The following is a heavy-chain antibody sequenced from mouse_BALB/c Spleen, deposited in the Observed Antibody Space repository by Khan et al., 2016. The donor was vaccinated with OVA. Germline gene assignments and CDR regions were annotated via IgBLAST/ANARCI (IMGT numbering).Heavy chain of an antibody. J-gene: IGHJ2*01. CDR3: TRDRIDY. Sequence: QVQLKQSGAELAKPGASVKMSCKASGYTFTTYCMHWVKQRPGQGLEWIGYIIPTSGYTDYNEKFKDRATLSADKSSSTAYMQLSSLTSEDSAVYYYTRDRIDYWGQGTTLTVSS. CDR2: IIPTSGYT. D-gene: IGHD2-14*01. CDR1: GYTFTTYC. V-gene: IGHV1-7*01.